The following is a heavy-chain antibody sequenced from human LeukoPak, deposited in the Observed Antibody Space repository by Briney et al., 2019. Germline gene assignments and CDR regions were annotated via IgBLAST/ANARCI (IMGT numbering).Heavy chain of an antibody. CDR3: MRHEEEDGYNAKPFDF. D-gene: IGHD5-24*01. V-gene: IGHV4-39*01. Sequence: PSETLSLTCSVSGGSISNSNYYWGWVRQPPGKGLEWFGSIYYNEHTYYNPSLKSRVTISVDTFKNQFSLRLSSVTAADTAVYFCMRHEEEDGYNAKPFDFWGQGTLVTVSS. CDR1: GGSISNSNYY. J-gene: IGHJ4*02. CDR2: IYYNEHT.